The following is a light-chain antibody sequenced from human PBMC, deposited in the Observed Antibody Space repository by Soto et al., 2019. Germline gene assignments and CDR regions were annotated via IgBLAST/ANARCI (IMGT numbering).Light chain of an antibody. V-gene: IGLV1-44*01. CDR3: AAWDDSLNVSWV. CDR1: SSNIGSNT. J-gene: IGLJ3*02. Sequence: QSVLTQPPSASGTPGQRVTISCSGSSSNIGSNTVNWYQQLPGTAPKLLIYSNNQRPSGVPDRFSGSKSGTSASLAISGLQSEDEADYYWAAWDDSLNVSWVFGGGTKLTVL. CDR2: SNN.